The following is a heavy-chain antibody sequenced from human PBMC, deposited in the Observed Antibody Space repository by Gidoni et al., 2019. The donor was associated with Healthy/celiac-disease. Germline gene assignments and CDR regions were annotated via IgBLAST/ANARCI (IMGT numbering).Heavy chain of an antibody. CDR2: ISGSGGST. V-gene: IGHV3-23*01. CDR1: GFTCSSDA. J-gene: IGHJ6*02. CDR3: AKRPPSLDYYYGMDV. Sequence: EVQLLESGGGWVQPGGALRRSCAASGFTCSSDARSWVRQAPGKGWEWGSAISGSGGSTYYADSVKGRFTISRDNSKNTLYLQMNSLRAEDTAVYYCAKRPPSLDYYYGMDVWGQGTTVTVSS.